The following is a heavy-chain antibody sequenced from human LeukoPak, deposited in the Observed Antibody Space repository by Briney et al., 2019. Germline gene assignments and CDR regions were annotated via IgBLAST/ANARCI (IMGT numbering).Heavy chain of an antibody. CDR2: IWYDGSNK. CDR3: ARVEMLWFGSYYYYYYGMDV. D-gene: IGHD3-10*01. Sequence: PGGSLRLSCAASGFTFSSYAMHRVRRAPGKGLEWVAVIWYDGSNKYYADSVKGRFTISRDNSKNTLYLQMNSLRAEDTAVYYCARVEMLWFGSYYYYYYGMDVWGQGTTVTVSS. J-gene: IGHJ6*02. CDR1: GFTFSSYA. V-gene: IGHV3-33*08.